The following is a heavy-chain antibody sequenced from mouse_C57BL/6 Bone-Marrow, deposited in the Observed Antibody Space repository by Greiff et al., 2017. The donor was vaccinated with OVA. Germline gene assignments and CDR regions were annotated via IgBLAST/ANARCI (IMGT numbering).Heavy chain of an antibody. CDR2: IYPRDGST. CDR3: ARSYSTWYFDV. D-gene: IGHD2-5*01. Sequence: VKLMESGPELVKPGASVKLSCKASGYTFTSYDINWVKQRPGQGLEWIGWIYPRDGSTKYNEKFKGKATLTVDTSSSTAYMELHSLTSEDSAVYFCARSYSTWYFDVWGTGTTVTVSS. J-gene: IGHJ1*03. V-gene: IGHV1-85*01. CDR1: GYTFTSYD.